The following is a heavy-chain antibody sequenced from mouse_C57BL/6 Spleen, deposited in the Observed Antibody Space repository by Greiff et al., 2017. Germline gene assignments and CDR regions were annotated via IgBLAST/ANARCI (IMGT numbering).Heavy chain of an antibody. CDR3: AIKYFDV. V-gene: IGHV2-2*02. CDR1: GFPLTSYG. CDR2: IWSGGST. J-gene: IGHJ1*03. Sequence: QVQLKQSGPGLVQPSQSLSITCTVSGFPLTSYGVPWVRQSPGKGLEWLGVIWSGGSTDYYAAFITRLSTSKDNTESQVFFKMNNQQASDTSVYYCAIKYFDVWGTGTTRTVSS.